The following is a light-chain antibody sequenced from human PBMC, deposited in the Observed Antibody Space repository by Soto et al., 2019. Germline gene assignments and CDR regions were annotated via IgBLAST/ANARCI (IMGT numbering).Light chain of an antibody. J-gene: IGKJ2*01. V-gene: IGKV3-20*01. CDR3: QQYGSSYT. CDR1: QGIISSY. Sequence: EIVLTQSPDTLSLSPGERATLSCRASQGIISSYLAWYQQKPGQAPRLLLFGASARATGIPERFSGYGAGADFTLTISRLEPEDSAVYYCQQYGSSYTFGQGTKLEIK. CDR2: GAS.